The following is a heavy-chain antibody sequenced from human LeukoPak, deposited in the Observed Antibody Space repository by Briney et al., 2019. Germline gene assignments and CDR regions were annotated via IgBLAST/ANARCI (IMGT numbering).Heavy chain of an antibody. CDR2: ISTSGVDI. Sequence: KPGGSLRLSCAVSGFTFSSYTMSWVRQSPGKGLVCVSSISTSGVDIYYVDSVRGRFPISRDNAGKSLYLQLNSLSDEDTAVYYCARDPAANSRSPGIWWGQGTLVTVSS. D-gene: IGHD6-13*01. CDR1: GFTFSSYT. CDR3: ARDPAANSRSPGIW. V-gene: IGHV3-21*01. J-gene: IGHJ4*02.